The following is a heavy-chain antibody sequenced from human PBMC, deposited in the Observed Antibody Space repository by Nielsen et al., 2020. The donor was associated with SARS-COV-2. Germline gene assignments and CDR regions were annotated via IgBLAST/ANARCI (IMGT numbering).Heavy chain of an antibody. D-gene: IGHD3-10*01. J-gene: IGHJ4*02. CDR3: ATQADGYKSPNDY. CDR2: IGAGGDNI. V-gene: IGHV3-23*01. Sequence: GESLKISCAASGFTFSRHAMNWVRQAPGKGLEWVSIIGAGGDNIYYADSVKGRFTISRDNSKNTLYLQINSLRADDTAVYYCATQADGYKSPNDYWGQGTLVTVSS. CDR1: GFTFSRHA.